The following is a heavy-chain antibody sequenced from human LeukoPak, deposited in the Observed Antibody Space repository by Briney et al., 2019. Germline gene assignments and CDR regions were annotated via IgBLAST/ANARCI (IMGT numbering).Heavy chain of an antibody. D-gene: IGHD5-18*01. CDR3: ARLRVRGYGYGPWEGPTWVDY. CDR2: MYYSGST. CDR1: GGSISGRSYY. V-gene: IGHV4-39*07. Sequence: SETLSLTCTVSGGSISGRSYYWGWIRQPPGKGLEWIGSMYYSGSTYYNPSLKSRVTISVDTSKNQFSLRLSSVTAADTAVYYCARLRVRGYGYGPWEGPTWVDYWGQGTLVTVSS. J-gene: IGHJ4*02.